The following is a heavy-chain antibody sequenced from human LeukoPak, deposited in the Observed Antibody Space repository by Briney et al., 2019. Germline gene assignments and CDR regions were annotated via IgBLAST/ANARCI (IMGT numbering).Heavy chain of an antibody. CDR2: LHPDGNV. V-gene: IGHV4-59*03. CDR1: GGSMSGYF. CDR3: AGLVGRYSSGLYYYYFDY. J-gene: IGHJ4*02. Sequence: KPSETLSLTCTVSGGSMSGYFWTWVRQSPGKGLERIGLLHPDGNVYYNAYLSSRVTISVDTSKNQVSLKLTSVTAADAAVYYCAGLVGRYSSGLYYYYFDYWGQGTLVTVSS. D-gene: IGHD3-22*01.